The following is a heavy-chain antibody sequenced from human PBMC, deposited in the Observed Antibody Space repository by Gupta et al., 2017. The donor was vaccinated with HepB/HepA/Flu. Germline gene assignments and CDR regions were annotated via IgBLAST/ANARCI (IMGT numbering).Heavy chain of an antibody. V-gene: IGHV3-23*01. D-gene: IGHD1-1*01. CDR3: AKGRRTGTKAFDY. CDR1: GFTFSIYA. CDR2: ISGSGGST. Sequence: EVQLLESGGGLVQPGGSLRLSCAASGFTFSIYAMSCVRQAPGKGLEWVSAISGSGGSTYYADSVKGRFTISRDNSKNTLYLQMNSLRAEDTAVYYCAKGRRTGTKAFDYWGQGTLVTVSS. J-gene: IGHJ4*02.